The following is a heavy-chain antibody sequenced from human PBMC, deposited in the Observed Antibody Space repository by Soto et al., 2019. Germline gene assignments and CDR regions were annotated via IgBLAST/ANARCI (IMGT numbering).Heavy chain of an antibody. CDR1: GFTVSSKY. J-gene: IGHJ4*02. Sequence: GSLRLSCAASGFTVSSKYMSWVRQAPGKGLEWVSVLYAGGTTFYADSVKGRFTVSRDNSKNTVFLQMNSLRGEDTAVYYCATSTGFPGFDHWGQGSLVTVSS. CDR3: ATSTGFPGFDH. D-gene: IGHD6-19*01. CDR2: LYAGGTT. V-gene: IGHV3-66*01.